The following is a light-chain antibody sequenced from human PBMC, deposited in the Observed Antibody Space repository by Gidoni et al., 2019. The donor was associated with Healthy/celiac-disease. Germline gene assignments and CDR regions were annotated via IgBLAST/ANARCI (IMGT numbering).Light chain of an antibody. V-gene: IGLV2-14*01. Sequence: QSALTQPASVSGSPGQSITISCTGTSSDVGGYNYVSWYQHHPGKAPKLLIYEVSNRPSGVSNRFSGSKSGNTASLTISGLQAEDEADYYCSSYTSSSPFGVFGTGTKVTVL. CDR1: SSDVGGYNY. J-gene: IGLJ1*01. CDR3: SSYTSSSPFGV. CDR2: EVS.